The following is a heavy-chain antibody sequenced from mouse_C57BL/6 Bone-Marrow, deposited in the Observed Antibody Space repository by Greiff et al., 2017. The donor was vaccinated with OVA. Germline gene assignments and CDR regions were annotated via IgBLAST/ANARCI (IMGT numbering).Heavy chain of an antibody. CDR2: IDPSDSYT. CDR3: ARRPPIYYYGSREYFDV. V-gene: IGHV1-50*01. D-gene: IGHD1-1*01. Sequence: VQLQQPGAELVKPGASVKLSCKASGYTFTSYWMQWVKQRPGQGLEWIGEIDPSDSYTNYNQKFKGKATLTVDTSSSTAYMQLSSLTSEDSAVYYCARRPPIYYYGSREYFDVWGTGTTVTVSS. CDR1: GYTFTSYW. J-gene: IGHJ1*03.